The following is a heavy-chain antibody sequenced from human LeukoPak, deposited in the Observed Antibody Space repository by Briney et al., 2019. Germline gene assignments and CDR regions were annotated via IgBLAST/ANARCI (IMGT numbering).Heavy chain of an antibody. CDR2: ISYDGSNK. CDR3: ARDRGGSYVAFDY. CDR1: GFTFSSYA. J-gene: IGHJ4*02. V-gene: IGHV3-30-3*01. D-gene: IGHD1-26*01. Sequence: PGGSLRLSCAASGFTFSSYAMHWVRQAPGKGLEWVAVISYDGSNKYYADSVKGRFTISRDNSKNTLYLQMNSLRAEDTAVYYCARDRGGSYVAFDYWGQGTLVTVSS.